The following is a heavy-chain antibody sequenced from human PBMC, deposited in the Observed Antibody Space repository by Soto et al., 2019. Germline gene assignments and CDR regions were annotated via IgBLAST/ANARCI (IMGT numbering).Heavy chain of an antibody. J-gene: IGHJ4*02. CDR2: IWYDGSNK. Sequence: GGSLRLSCAASGFTFSSYGMHWVRQAPGKGLEWVAVIWYDGSNKYYADSVKGRFTISRDNSKNTLYLQMNSLRAEDTAVYYRARVYGRWLPPLILFDSGGKGTLVPVSS. CDR3: ARVYGRWLPPLILFDS. CDR1: GFTFSSYG. D-gene: IGHD6-19*01. V-gene: IGHV3-33*01.